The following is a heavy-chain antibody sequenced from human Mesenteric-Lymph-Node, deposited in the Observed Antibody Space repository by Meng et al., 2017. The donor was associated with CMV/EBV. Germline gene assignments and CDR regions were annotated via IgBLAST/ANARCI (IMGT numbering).Heavy chain of an antibody. CDR1: GGSISSYY. Sequence: GSLRLSCTVSGGSISSYYWSWIRQPPGKGLEWIGYIYYSGSTNYNPSLKSRVTISVDTSKNQFSLKLSSVTAADTAVYYCARFTYYDLLADYHTRHFDYWGQGKLVTVSS. J-gene: IGHJ4*02. D-gene: IGHD3-9*01. CDR2: IYYSGST. CDR3: ARFTYYDLLADYHTRHFDY. V-gene: IGHV4-59*01.